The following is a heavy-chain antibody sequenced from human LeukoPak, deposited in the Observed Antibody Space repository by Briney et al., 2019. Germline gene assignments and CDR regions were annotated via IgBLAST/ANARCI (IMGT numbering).Heavy chain of an antibody. CDR2: ISSSSSTI. V-gene: IGHV3-48*04. CDR3: ARDIAAVPNWFDP. CDR1: GFTFSSYS. Sequence: GGSLRLSCAASGFTFSSYSMNWVRQAPGKGLEWVSYISSSSSTIYYADSVKGRFTISRDNAKNSLYLQMNSLRAEDTAVYYCARDIAAVPNWFDPWGQGTLVAVSS. J-gene: IGHJ5*02. D-gene: IGHD6-13*01.